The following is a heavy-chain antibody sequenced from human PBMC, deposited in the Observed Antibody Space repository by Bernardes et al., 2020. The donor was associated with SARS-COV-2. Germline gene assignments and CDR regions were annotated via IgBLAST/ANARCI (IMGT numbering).Heavy chain of an antibody. CDR2: ISFDGSDK. CDR1: GFTFSSYA. Sequence: GGSLRLSCAASGFTFSSYAMNWVLQAPGKGLEWVAAISFDGSDKYYGDSVKGRFTISRDKSKNTVYLHMNSLRPEDTAVYYCAKTISPHLPPWYGMDAWGQGTTVTVSS. V-gene: IGHV3-30*18. J-gene: IGHJ6*02. CDR3: AKTISPHLPPWYGMDA.